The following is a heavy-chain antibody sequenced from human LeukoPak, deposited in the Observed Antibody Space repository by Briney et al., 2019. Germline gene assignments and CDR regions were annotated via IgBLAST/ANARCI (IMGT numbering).Heavy chain of an antibody. Sequence: SETLSLTCTVSGGSISSGYSYWTWIRQPPGKGLEWIGYIYYSGSTNYNPSLKSRVTISVDTSKNQFSLKLSSVTAADTAVYYCARAKTVGITMVRGVIPYYMDVWGKGTTVTISS. CDR3: ARAKTVGITMVRGVIPYYMDV. V-gene: IGHV4-61*01. J-gene: IGHJ6*03. D-gene: IGHD3-10*01. CDR1: GGSISSGYSY. CDR2: IYYSGST.